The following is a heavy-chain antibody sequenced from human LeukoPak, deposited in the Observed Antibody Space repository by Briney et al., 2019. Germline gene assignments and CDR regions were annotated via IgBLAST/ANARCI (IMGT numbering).Heavy chain of an antibody. V-gene: IGHV4-30-2*01. J-gene: IGHJ3*02. CDR3: ARSPSRHDYVRGSYRVDAFNI. CDR1: GGSISSGGYS. CDR2: IYHSGST. D-gene: IGHD3-16*02. Sequence: PSETLSLTCAVSGGSISSGGYSWSWIRQPPGKGLEWIGYIYHSGSTYYNPSLKSRVTISVDRSKNQFSLKLSSVTAADTAVYYCARSPSRHDYVRGSYRVDAFNIWGQGTMVTVSS.